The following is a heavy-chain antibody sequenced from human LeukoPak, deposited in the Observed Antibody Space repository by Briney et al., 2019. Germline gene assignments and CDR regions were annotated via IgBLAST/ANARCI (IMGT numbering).Heavy chain of an antibody. V-gene: IGHV3-7*01. Sequence: GGSLRLSCAASGFTFSSYWMSWVRQAPGKGLEWVANIKRDGSEKYYVDSVKGRFTISRDNAKTSLYLQMNSLRAEDTAVYYCARGDSSGWYLGFDYWGQGTLVTVSS. CDR3: ARGDSSGWYLGFDY. D-gene: IGHD6-19*01. CDR2: IKRDGSEK. J-gene: IGHJ4*02. CDR1: GFTFSSYW.